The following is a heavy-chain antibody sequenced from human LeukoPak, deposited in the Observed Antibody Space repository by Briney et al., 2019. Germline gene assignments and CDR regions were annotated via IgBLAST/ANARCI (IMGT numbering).Heavy chain of an antibody. Sequence: PSETLSLTCAVYGGSFSGYYWSWIRQPPGKGLEWIGEINHSGSTNYNPSLKSRVTISVDTSKNQFSLKLSSVTAADTAVYYCARVPRRTAMVTGIDAFDIWGQGTMVTVSS. CDR1: GGSFSGYY. V-gene: IGHV4-34*01. D-gene: IGHD5-18*01. CDR3: ARVPRRTAMVTGIDAFDI. CDR2: INHSGST. J-gene: IGHJ3*02.